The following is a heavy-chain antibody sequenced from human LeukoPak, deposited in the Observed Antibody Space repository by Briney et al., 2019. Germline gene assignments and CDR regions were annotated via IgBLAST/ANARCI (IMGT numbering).Heavy chain of an antibody. CDR2: IWYDGSNK. D-gene: IGHD1-26*01. V-gene: IGHV3-33*01. CDR3: AREGVGSYYSFDY. Sequence: GGSLRLSCAASGFTFSSYGMHWVRQAPGKGLEWVAVIWYDGSNKYYADSVKGRFTISRDNSKNTLYLQMNSLRAEDTAVYYCAREGVGSYYSFDYRGQGTLVTVSS. J-gene: IGHJ4*02. CDR1: GFTFSSYG.